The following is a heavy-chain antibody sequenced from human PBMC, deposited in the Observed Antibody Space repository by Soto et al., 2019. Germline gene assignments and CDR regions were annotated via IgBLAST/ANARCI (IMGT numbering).Heavy chain of an antibody. CDR1: GFTFNNHA. V-gene: IGHV3-23*01. CDR3: AKARTRSYADALDI. D-gene: IGHD2-8*01. Sequence: GGSLRLSCAASGFTFNNHAMNWVRQAPGKGLEWVSSISASGGSTYYADSVRGRFTISRDNSKNTLYLQTNSLRAEDTAVYYCAKARTRSYADALDIWGQGTLVTVS. CDR2: ISASGGST. J-gene: IGHJ3*02.